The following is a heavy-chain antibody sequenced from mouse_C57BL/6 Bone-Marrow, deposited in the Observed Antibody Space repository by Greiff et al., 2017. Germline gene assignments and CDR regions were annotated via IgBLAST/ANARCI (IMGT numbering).Heavy chain of an antibody. CDR2: IRSKSNNYTT. CDR3: VRQEGLPAWFAY. J-gene: IGHJ3*01. D-gene: IGHD2-4*01. Sequence: EVHLVESGGGLVQPKGSLKLSCAASGFSFNTYAMNWVRQAPGKGLEWVARIRSKSNNYTTYYADTVKDRFTISRDDSESMLYLQMNNLKTEDTALYYCVRQEGLPAWFAYWGQGTLVTVSA. CDR1: GFSFNTYA. V-gene: IGHV10-1*01.